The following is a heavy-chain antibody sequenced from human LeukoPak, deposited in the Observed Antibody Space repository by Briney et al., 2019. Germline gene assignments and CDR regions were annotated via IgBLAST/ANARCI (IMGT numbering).Heavy chain of an antibody. J-gene: IGHJ4*02. CDR3: ARGYGYSGYVYFDY. CDR2: IYTSGST. CDR1: GGSISSGSYY. Sequence: PSETLSLTCTVSGGSISSGSYYWSWIRQPAGKGLEWIGRIYTSGSTNYNPSLKSRVTISVDTSKNQFSLKLSSVTAADTAVYYCARGYGYSGYVYFDYWGQGTLVTVSS. V-gene: IGHV4-61*02. D-gene: IGHD5-12*01.